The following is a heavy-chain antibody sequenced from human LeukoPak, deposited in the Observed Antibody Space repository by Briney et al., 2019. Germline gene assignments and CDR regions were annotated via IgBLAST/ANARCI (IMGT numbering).Heavy chain of an antibody. Sequence: ASVKVSCKASGYTFTGYYMHWVRQAPGQGLEWMGWINPNSGGTNYAQKLQGRVTMTTDTSTSTAYMELRSLRSDDTAVYYCARLRSMGYYYGMDVWGQGTTVTVSS. CDR3: ARLRSMGYYYGMDV. V-gene: IGHV1-2*02. CDR1: GYTFTGYY. J-gene: IGHJ6*02. D-gene: IGHD2/OR15-2a*01. CDR2: INPNSGGT.